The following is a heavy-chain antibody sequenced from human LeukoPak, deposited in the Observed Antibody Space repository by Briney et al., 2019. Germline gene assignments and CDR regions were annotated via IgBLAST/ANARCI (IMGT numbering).Heavy chain of an antibody. Sequence: SETLSLACTVSGGPIYSTTFYWGWIRQPPGKGLEWIGSMYYDGSTYHNPSLKSRVTISVDTSNNQFSLKLTSVTAADTAVYFCARRSDSGSDDGEDYFDYWGQGTLVTVSS. V-gene: IGHV4-39*01. J-gene: IGHJ4*02. D-gene: IGHD1-26*01. CDR1: GGPIYSTTFY. CDR3: ARRSDSGSDDGEDYFDY. CDR2: MYYDGST.